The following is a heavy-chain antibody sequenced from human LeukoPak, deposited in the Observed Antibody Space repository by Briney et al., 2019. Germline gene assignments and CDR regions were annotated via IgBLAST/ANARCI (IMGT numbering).Heavy chain of an antibody. CDR2: ISISSTTI. CDR1: GFTFSSYN. V-gene: IGHV3-48*01. CDR3: ASSTYYYDSSGTRHWYFDL. D-gene: IGHD3-22*01. Sequence: PGGSLRLSWAASGFTFSSYNMNWVRQAPGKGLEWVSYISISSTTIYYADSVKGRFTISRDNGNNSLSLQMTSLRPADTAVYYCASSTYYYDSSGTRHWYFDLWGRGTLVTVSS. J-gene: IGHJ2*01.